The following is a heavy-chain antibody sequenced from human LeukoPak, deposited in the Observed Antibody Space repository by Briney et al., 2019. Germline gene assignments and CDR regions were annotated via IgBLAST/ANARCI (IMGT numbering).Heavy chain of an antibody. J-gene: IGHJ4*02. V-gene: IGHV3-7*01. CDR1: GFTFSNYW. Sequence: GGSLRLSCAASGFTFSNYWMSWVRQLPGKGLEWVANIKPDGSELYYVDSVKGRFTISRDNAKKSLDLQMNSLKVEDTAIYYCARDKVSGPTLLDYWGQGILVTVSS. D-gene: IGHD5/OR15-5a*01. CDR3: ARDKVSGPTLLDY. CDR2: IKPDGSEL.